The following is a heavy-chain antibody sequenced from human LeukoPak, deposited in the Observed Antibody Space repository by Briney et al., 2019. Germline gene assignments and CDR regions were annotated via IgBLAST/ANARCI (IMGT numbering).Heavy chain of an antibody. CDR3: ARSRREYAGYFDAFDI. J-gene: IGHJ3*02. D-gene: IGHD5-12*01. CDR2: IYYDGSNK. V-gene: IGHV3-33*01. CDR1: GFTFSSYG. Sequence: GGSLRLSCAASGFTFSSYGMHWVRQAPGKGLEWVAIIYYDGSNKYYADSVKGRFTIFRDNSKTLYLQMNSLRAEDTAVYYCARSRREYAGYFDAFDIWGQGTMVTVSS.